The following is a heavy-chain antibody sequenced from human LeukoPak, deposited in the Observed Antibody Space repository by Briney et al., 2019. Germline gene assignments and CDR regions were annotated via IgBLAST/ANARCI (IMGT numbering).Heavy chain of an antibody. Sequence: GGSLRLSCAASGFTFSSYGMHWVRQAPGKGLEWVAVISYDGSNKYYADSVKGRFTISRDNSKNTLYLQMNGLRAEDTAVYYCAKDSALYSYGSYYFDYWGQGTLVTVSS. V-gene: IGHV3-30*18. CDR3: AKDSALYSYGSYYFDY. D-gene: IGHD5-18*01. CDR1: GFTFSSYG. CDR2: ISYDGSNK. J-gene: IGHJ4*02.